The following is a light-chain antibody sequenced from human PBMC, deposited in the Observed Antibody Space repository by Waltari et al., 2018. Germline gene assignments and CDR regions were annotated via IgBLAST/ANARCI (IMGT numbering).Light chain of an antibody. V-gene: IGLV2-23*01. J-gene: IGLJ3*02. Sequence: QSALTQPASVSGSPGQSITISCTGTSSDVGSFKFVSWYQQHPGKAPKLMIYEGTKRPSGVSNRFSGSKSGNTASLTISGLQVEDEADYYCCSYAGRSTWVFGGGTKLTVL. CDR2: EGT. CDR3: CSYAGRSTWV. CDR1: SSDVGSFKF.